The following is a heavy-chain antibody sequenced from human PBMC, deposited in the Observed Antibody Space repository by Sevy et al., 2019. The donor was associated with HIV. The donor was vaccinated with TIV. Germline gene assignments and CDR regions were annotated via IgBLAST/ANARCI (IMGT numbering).Heavy chain of an antibody. CDR3: ARENVRGYSGYGAAFDI. CDR2: IYSGGST. D-gene: IGHD5-12*01. Sequence: GGSLRLSCAASGFTVSSNYMSWVRQAPGKGLEWVSVIYSGGSTYYADSVKGRFTISRDNSKNTLYLQMNSLRAEDTAVYYCARENVRGYSGYGAAFDIWGQGTMVTVSS. J-gene: IGHJ3*02. CDR1: GFTVSSNY. V-gene: IGHV3-53*01.